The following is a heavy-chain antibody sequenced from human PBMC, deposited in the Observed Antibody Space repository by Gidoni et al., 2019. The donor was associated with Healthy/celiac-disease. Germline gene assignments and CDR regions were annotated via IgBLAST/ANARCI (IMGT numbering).Heavy chain of an antibody. Sequence: EVQLVESGGGLVQPGGSLRLSCAASGFTFSSYSMNWVRQAPGKGLEWVSYISSSSSTIYYADSVKGRFTISRDNAKNSLYLQMNSLRDEDTAVYYCARDAYDSSGYYLLRGFDYWGQGTLVTVSS. CDR2: ISSSSSTI. J-gene: IGHJ4*02. D-gene: IGHD3-22*01. CDR3: ARDAYDSSGYYLLRGFDY. CDR1: GFTFSSYS. V-gene: IGHV3-48*02.